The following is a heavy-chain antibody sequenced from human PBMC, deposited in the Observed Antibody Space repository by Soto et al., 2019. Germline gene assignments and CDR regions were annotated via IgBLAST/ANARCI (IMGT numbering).Heavy chain of an antibody. CDR2: IYYSGST. D-gene: IGHD6-13*01. V-gene: IGHV4-30-4*08. Sequence: SQPKSRTWTVSEGYIRSGDYYRSWKSKPPGKGLVWIGYIYYSGSTYYNPSLKSRVTISVDTSKNQFSLKLSSVTAADTAVYYCARDSIAAAGIQGYYYYGMDVWGQGTTVTVSS. CDR3: ARDSIAAAGIQGYYYYGMDV. CDR1: EGYIRSGDYY. J-gene: IGHJ6*02.